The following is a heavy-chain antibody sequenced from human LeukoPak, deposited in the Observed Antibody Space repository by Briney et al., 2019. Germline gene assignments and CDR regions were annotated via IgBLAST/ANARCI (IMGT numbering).Heavy chain of an antibody. CDR3: ARGAGYCTSSSCHLWSDY. J-gene: IGHJ4*02. CDR1: GFTFSSYS. Sequence: GGSLRLSCAASGFTFSSYSMNWVRQAPGKGLEWVSSISSSSSYICYADSVKGRFTISRDNAKNSLYLQMNSLRAEDTAVYYCARGAGYCTSSSCHLWSDYWGQGTLVTVSS. V-gene: IGHV3-21*01. D-gene: IGHD2-2*01. CDR2: ISSSSSYI.